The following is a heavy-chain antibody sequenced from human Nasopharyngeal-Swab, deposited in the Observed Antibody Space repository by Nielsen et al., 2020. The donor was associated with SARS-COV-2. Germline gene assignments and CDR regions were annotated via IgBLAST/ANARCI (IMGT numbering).Heavy chain of an antibody. D-gene: IGHD5-12*01. J-gene: IGHJ5*02. CDR1: GDSTNSYY. CDR3: ARSGGYRGWFDP. CDR2: VHYSGNT. Sequence: SETLSLTCSVSGDSTNSYYCHWIRQAPGKGLEWIGYVHYSGNTNYNPSLKSRVTISVDTSKNQFSLKVTSVTAADTAVYYCARSGGYRGWFDPRGQGTLVTVPS. V-gene: IGHV4-59*08.